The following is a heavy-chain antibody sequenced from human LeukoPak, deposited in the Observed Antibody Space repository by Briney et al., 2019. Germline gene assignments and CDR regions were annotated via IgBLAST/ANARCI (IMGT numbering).Heavy chain of an antibody. CDR3: ARDAGSYYFDY. V-gene: IGHV4-31*03. CDR2: IYYSGST. D-gene: IGHD1-26*01. Sequence: SETLSLTCTVSGGSISSGGYYWSWIRQHPGKGLEWIGYIYYSGSTYYNPSLKSRVTISVDTSKNQFSLKLSSVTAADTAVYYCARDAGSYYFDYWGQGTLVTVSS. CDR1: GGSISSGGYY. J-gene: IGHJ4*02.